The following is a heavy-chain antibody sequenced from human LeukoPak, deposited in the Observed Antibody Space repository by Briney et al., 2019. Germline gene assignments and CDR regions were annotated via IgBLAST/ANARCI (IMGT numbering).Heavy chain of an antibody. CDR3: ARVFRLEAVDP. CDR2: MNPNSGNT. D-gene: IGHD3-16*01. CDR1: GYTFTSYD. V-gene: IGHV1-8*03. J-gene: IGHJ5*02. Sequence: ASVKVSCKASGYTFTSYDINWVRQATGQGLEWMGWMNPNSGNTGYAQKLQGRVTITRNTSISTAYMELSSLRSEDTAVYYCARVFRLEAVDPWGQGTLVTVSS.